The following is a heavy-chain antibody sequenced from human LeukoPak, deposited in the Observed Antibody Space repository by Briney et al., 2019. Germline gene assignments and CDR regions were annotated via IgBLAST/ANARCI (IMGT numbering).Heavy chain of an antibody. CDR3: ARVRRKDIVVVVAATGYWFDP. CDR2: IYHSGST. Sequence: KPSGTLSLTCAVSGGSINSSNWWSWVRQPPGLGLEWIGEIYHSGSTNYNPSLKSRVTISVDKSKKQFSLRLSSVTAADTAVYYCARVRRKDIVVVVAATGYWFDPWGQGTLVTVSS. CDR1: GGSINSSNW. V-gene: IGHV4-4*02. D-gene: IGHD2-15*01. J-gene: IGHJ5*02.